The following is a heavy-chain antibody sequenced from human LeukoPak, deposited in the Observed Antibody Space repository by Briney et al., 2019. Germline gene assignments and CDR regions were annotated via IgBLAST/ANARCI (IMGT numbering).Heavy chain of an antibody. CDR3: ARDSPGYLAYDS. D-gene: IGHD1-1*01. V-gene: IGHV3-7*04. CDR1: GFTFSTYW. CDR2: IKEDGSAT. Sequence: GGSLRLSCAASGFTFSTYWMTWVRQAPGKGPEWVANIKEDGSATYYVDSVKGRFTISRDNAKKSLYLQMNNLRAEDTAVYYCARDSPGYLAYDSWGQGTLVTVSS. J-gene: IGHJ4*02.